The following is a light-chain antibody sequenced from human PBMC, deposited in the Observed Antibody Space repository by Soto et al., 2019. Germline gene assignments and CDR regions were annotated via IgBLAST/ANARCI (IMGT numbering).Light chain of an antibody. CDR3: CSFGGRVFV. V-gene: IGLV2-11*01. CDR1: SSDVGGYNY. Sequence: QSALTQPRSVSGSPGQSVTISCTGTSSDVGGYNYVTWYQHHPGKAPKLMISDVNKRASGVPDRFSGSKSGNTASLTISGLQAEDEADYYCCSFGGRVFVFGTGIKLTVL. J-gene: IGLJ1*01. CDR2: DVN.